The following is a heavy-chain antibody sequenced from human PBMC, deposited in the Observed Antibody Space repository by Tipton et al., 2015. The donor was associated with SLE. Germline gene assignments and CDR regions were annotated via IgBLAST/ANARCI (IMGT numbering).Heavy chain of an antibody. CDR1: GGSFSGYY. Sequence: GLVKPSETLSLTCAVYGGSFSGYYWSWIRQPPGKGLEWIGEINHSGSTNYNPSLKSRVTISVDTSKNQFSLKLSSVTAADTAVYYCARQSSTGAFDIWGQGTMVTVSS. J-gene: IGHJ3*02. V-gene: IGHV4-34*01. CDR3: ARQSSTGAFDI. D-gene: IGHD2-2*01. CDR2: INHSGST.